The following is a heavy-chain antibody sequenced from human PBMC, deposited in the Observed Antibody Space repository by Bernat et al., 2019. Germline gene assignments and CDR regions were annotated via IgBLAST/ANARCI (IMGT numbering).Heavy chain of an antibody. J-gene: IGHJ4*02. CDR2: ISGSGGST. Sequence: EVQLLESGGGLVQPGGSLRLSCAASGFTFSSYAMSWVRPAPGKGLEWVSAISGSGGSTYYADSVKGRFTISRDNSKNTLYLQMNSLRAEDTAVYYCAKGSSGGSFMVRGVIDYWGQGTLVTVSS. CDR3: AKGSSGGSFMVRGVIDY. CDR1: GFTFSSYA. D-gene: IGHD3-10*01. V-gene: IGHV3-23*01.